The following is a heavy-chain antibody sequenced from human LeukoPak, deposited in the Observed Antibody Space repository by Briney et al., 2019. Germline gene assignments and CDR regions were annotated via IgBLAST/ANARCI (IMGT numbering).Heavy chain of an antibody. V-gene: IGHV4-39*07. J-gene: IGHJ4*02. CDR1: GGSISSSSYY. CDR2: IYYSGST. Sequence: PSETLSLTCTVSGGSISSSSYYWGWIRQPPGKGLEWIGSIYYSGSTYYNPSLESRVTISVDTSKNQFSLKLSSVTAADTAVYYCARAPGYSSSYFDYWGQGTLATVSS. CDR3: ARAPGYSSSYFDY. D-gene: IGHD6-13*01.